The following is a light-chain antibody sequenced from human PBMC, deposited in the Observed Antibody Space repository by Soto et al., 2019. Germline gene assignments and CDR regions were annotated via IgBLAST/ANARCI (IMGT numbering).Light chain of an antibody. CDR2: DSA. CDR1: QFLSNY. J-gene: IGKJ5*01. Sequence: VMTQSPAALSVSTGDRALLSCRASQFLSNYLASYQQTPGQPPRLLSYDSANRAACIPARFSGSRSGTDFTLTISSVEPEDCAMYCCLQRNQFGQGTRLET. CDR3: LQRNQ. V-gene: IGKV3-11*01.